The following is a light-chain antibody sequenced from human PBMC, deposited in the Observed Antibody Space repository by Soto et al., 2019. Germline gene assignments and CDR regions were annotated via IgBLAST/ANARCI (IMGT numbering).Light chain of an antibody. CDR3: QQYNNWPSWT. Sequence: EIVMTQSPATLSVSPGERATLSCRASQSVSSNLAWYQQKPGQAPRLLIYGAFTRATGIPARFSGTGSGTEFTLTISSLQSEDFAVYYCQQYNNWPSWTFGQGTKVDIK. J-gene: IGKJ1*01. CDR1: QSVSSN. V-gene: IGKV3-15*01. CDR2: GAF.